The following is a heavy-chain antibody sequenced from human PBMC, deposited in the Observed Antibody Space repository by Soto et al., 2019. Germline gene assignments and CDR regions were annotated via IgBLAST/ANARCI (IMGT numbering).Heavy chain of an antibody. D-gene: IGHD1-26*01. CDR1: GYTFNRHG. V-gene: IGHV1-18*04. CDR3: ARVRIVGAREIDF. Sequence: QVHLVQSGGEVKKPGASVKVSCKASGYTFNRHGITWVRQAPGQGLEWMGGISGYNGDINSEQKFQGRVTLSSDTLTSTLYLELKSLRFDATAVYYCARVRIVGAREIDFWGQGTLVTVSP. CDR2: ISGYNGDI. J-gene: IGHJ4*02.